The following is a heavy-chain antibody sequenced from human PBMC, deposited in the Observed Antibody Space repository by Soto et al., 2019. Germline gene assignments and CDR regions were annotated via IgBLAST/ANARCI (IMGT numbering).Heavy chain of an antibody. CDR1: GYTFTSYG. D-gene: IGHD6-19*01. J-gene: IGHJ4*02. CDR3: ARDLRGQWLVTFDY. Sequence: ASVKVSCKASGYTFTSYGISWVRQAPGQGLEWMGWISAYNGNTNYAQKLQGRVTMTTDTSTSTAYMELRSLRSDDTAVYYCARDLRGQWLVTFDYWGQGTLVTAPQ. CDR2: ISAYNGNT. V-gene: IGHV1-18*01.